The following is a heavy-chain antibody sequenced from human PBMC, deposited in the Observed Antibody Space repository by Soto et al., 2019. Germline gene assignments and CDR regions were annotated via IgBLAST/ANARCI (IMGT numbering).Heavy chain of an antibody. CDR2: MNPNSGNT. J-gene: IGHJ3*02. D-gene: IGHD2-21*02. Sequence: ASVKVSCKASGYTFTSYHINWVRQATGQGLEWMGWMNPNSGNTGYAQKFQGRVTMTRNTSISTAYMELSSLRSEDMVVYYCARGRDTSAFDIWGQGTMVTVSS. V-gene: IGHV1-8*01. CDR3: ARGRDTSAFDI. CDR1: GYTFTSYH.